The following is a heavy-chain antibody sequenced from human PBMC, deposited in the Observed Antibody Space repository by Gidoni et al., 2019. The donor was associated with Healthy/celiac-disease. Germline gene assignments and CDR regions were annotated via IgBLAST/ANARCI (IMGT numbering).Heavy chain of an antibody. CDR2: IYYSGST. D-gene: IGHD3-16*01. V-gene: IGHV4-39*01. CDR3: ARRVLRSDAFDI. Sequence: QLQLQESGPGLVKPSATLSLTCPVSGGSISSSSYYWGWIRQPPGKGLEWIGSIYYSGSTYYNPSRKSRVTISVDTSKNQFSLKLSSVTAADTAVYYCARRVLRSDAFDIWGQGTMVTVSS. J-gene: IGHJ3*02. CDR1: GGSISSSSYY.